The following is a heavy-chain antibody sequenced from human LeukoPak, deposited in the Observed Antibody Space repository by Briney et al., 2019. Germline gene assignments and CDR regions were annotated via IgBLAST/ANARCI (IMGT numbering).Heavy chain of an antibody. Sequence: ASVKVSCKASGYTFTGYYIHWVRQAPGQGLEWMGLMNPNSGDTTYAQKFQGRVTMTRDTSISTAYMELNRLRSDETAVYYCARDPLSGSSDYWGQGTLVTVSS. CDR3: ARDPLSGSSDY. D-gene: IGHD1-26*01. J-gene: IGHJ4*02. CDR2: MNPNSGDT. V-gene: IGHV1-2*02. CDR1: GYTFTGYY.